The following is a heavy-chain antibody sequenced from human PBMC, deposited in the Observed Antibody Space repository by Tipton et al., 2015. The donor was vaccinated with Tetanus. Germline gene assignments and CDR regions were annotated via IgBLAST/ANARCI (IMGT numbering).Heavy chain of an antibody. D-gene: IGHD6-19*01. V-gene: IGHV1-18*01. CDR2: NSGYNGNT. Sequence: QLVQSGPEVKKPGSSVKVSCKVSGGTFSSYAISWVRQAPGQGLEWMEWNSGYNGNTNYAQKLQGRVTMTTDTSTNTAYMELRSLRSDDTAVYYCARLVRQWLVPEDYWGQGTLVTVSS. J-gene: IGHJ4*02. CDR3: ARLVRQWLVPEDY. CDR1: GGTFSSYA.